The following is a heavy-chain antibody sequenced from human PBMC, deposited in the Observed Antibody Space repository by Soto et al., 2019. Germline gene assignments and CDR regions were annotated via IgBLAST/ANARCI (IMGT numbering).Heavy chain of an antibody. D-gene: IGHD2-21*02. Sequence: EVQLVESEGGLVQRGGSLRLSCAGSGFTFNYYWMHWVRQAPGQGLVWVSHIHSDGSSTTYADSVKGRFTISRDKAKNTLYLQINSLRAEDPDVYYCARGDKGGFDLWCKVTTVTVSS. CDR3: ARGDKGGFDL. V-gene: IGHV3-74*01. CDR1: GFTFNYYW. J-gene: IGHJ3*01. CDR2: IHSDGSST.